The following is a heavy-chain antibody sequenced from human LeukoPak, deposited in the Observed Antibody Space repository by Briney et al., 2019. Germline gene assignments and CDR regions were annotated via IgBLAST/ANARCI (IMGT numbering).Heavy chain of an antibody. CDR2: TYYRSKWYN. CDR1: GDSVSSNSAA. J-gene: IGHJ4*02. CDR3: ARDGRRFGRYSYGYYFDY. D-gene: IGHD5-18*01. Sequence: SQTLSLTCAISGDSVSSNSAAWNWIRQSPSRGLEWLGRTYYRSKWYNDYAVSVKSRITINPDTSKNQFSLQLNSVTPEDTAVHYCARDGRRFGRYSYGYYFDYWGQGTLVTVSS. V-gene: IGHV6-1*01.